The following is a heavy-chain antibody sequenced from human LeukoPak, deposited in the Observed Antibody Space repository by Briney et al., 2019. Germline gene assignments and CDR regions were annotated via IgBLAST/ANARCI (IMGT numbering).Heavy chain of an antibody. CDR3: ARGRTLTGGYDYYYYYFDV. D-gene: IGHD5-12*01. J-gene: IGHJ6*03. CDR1: GGSFSGYY. V-gene: IGHV4-34*01. Sequence: SETLSLTCAVYGGSFSGYYWSWIRQPPGKGLEWIGEINHSGSTNYNPSLKSRVTISVDTSKNQFSLKLSSVTAADTAVYYCARGRTLTGGYDYYYYYFDVWGKGTTVTVSS. CDR2: INHSGST.